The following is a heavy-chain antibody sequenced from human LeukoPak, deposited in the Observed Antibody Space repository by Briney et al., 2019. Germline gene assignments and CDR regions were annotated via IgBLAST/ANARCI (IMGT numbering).Heavy chain of an antibody. J-gene: IGHJ4*02. CDR1: GFTFSSFT. CDR3: ANSEPGAIWED. CDR2: INSNSVAI. D-gene: IGHD1-26*01. Sequence: GGSLRLSCAASGFTFSSFTMNWVGQAPGKGLEWVSSINSNSVAIYYVDSVKGRFIVSRDNAESSPYLQMNSLRAEDTAVYYCANSEPGAIWEDWGQGTLVTVSS. V-gene: IGHV3-21*01.